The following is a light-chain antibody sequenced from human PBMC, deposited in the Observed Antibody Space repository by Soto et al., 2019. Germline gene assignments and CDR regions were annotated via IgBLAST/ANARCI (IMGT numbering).Light chain of an antibody. J-gene: IGKJ4*01. CDR2: AAS. Sequence: IQLTQSPSSLSASVGDRVTITCRASQDIAIYLAWYQQKPGEAPKLLIYAASTLYGGVPSRFSGSGSRTDFALTITSLQAEDFATYYCQQLRMYPSTLGGGTKVEIK. V-gene: IGKV1-9*01. CDR3: QQLRMYPST. CDR1: QDIAIY.